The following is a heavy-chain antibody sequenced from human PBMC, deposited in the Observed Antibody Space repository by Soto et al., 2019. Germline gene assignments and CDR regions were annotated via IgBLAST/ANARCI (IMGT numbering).Heavy chain of an antibody. CDR2: INPNGAST. J-gene: IGHJ4*02. V-gene: IGHV1-46*01. D-gene: IGHD3-3*01. CDR1: GYTFTNNY. Sequence: QVQLVQSGAEVMKPGASVKISCKTSGYTFTNNYINWVRQAPGQGLEWVGLINPNGASTTYAQTFQGRVTMTRDTSTSTVYMELSSLRSDDTAVYYCARVYGLVKHDDFWCGYYDYWGQGTLVTVSS. CDR3: ARVYGLVKHDDFWCGYYDY.